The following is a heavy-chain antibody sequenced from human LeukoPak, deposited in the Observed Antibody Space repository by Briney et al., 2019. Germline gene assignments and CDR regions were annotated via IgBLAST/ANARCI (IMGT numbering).Heavy chain of an antibody. CDR2: ISGSGATT. V-gene: IGHV3-23*01. J-gene: IGHJ5*02. CDR1: GFTFSNYA. CDR3: AKDAAGVRGPNWFDP. D-gene: IGHD3-10*01. Sequence: GGSLRLSCAASGFTFSNYAMTWVRQAPGMGLDWVAGISGSGATTNYADSVKGRFTISRDNTQNTLYLEMNGLRAEDTAVYYCAKDAAGVRGPNWFDPWGQGTLVTVSS.